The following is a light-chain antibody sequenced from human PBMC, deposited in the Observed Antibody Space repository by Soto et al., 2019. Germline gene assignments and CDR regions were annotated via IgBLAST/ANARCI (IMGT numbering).Light chain of an antibody. V-gene: IGKV3-20*01. CDR1: QSVSSSY. Sequence: EIVLTQSPGTLSLSPGERATLSCRASQSVSSSYLAWYQQKPGQAPRLLIYGASSRATGIPDRFSGSGSGTDFTLTISRLAPEDFAVYYCQQYGSSPPLNFGGGTKVEIK. J-gene: IGKJ4*01. CDR3: QQYGSSPPLN. CDR2: GAS.